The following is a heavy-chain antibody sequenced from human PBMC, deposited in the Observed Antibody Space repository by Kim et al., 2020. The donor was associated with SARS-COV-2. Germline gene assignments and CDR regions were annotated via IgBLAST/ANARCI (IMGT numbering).Heavy chain of an antibody. Sequence: XGSLRLSCAASGFTFSSYGMHWVRQAPGXGXEWVAVIWYDGSNKYYADSVKGRFTISRDNSKNTLYLQMNSLRAEDTAVYYCAREQIAAADAFDIWGQGT. CDR2: IWYDGSNK. V-gene: IGHV3-33*01. CDR3: AREQIAAADAFDI. D-gene: IGHD6-13*01. CDR1: GFTFSSYG. J-gene: IGHJ3*02.